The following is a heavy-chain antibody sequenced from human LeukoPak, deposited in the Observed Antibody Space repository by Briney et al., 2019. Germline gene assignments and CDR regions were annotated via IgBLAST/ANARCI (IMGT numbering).Heavy chain of an antibody. D-gene: IGHD3-10*01. CDR1: GFTVSSNY. CDR2: IYSGGST. CDR3: AKDRAYGSGSYSY. V-gene: IGHV3-66*01. Sequence: GGSLRLCCAASGFTVSSNYMSWVRQAPGKGLEWVSVIYSGGSTYYADSVKGRFTISTDNSKNMLYLQMNSLRAEDTAVYYCAKDRAYGSGSYSYWGQGTLVTVSS. J-gene: IGHJ4*02.